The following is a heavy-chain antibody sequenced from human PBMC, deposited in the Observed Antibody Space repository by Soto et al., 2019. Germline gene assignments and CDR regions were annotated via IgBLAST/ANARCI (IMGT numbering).Heavy chain of an antibody. Sequence: ASVKVSCKVSGYTLTELSMHWVRQAPGKGLEWMGGFDPEDGSTSYAQKFQGRVTMTRDTSTSTAYMELRSLRSNDTAVYYCAMVDVYVTASPQDVWGRGTTVTVSS. V-gene: IGHV1-24*01. CDR3: AMVDVYVTASPQDV. D-gene: IGHD3-16*01. CDR1: GYTLTELS. J-gene: IGHJ6*02. CDR2: FDPEDGST.